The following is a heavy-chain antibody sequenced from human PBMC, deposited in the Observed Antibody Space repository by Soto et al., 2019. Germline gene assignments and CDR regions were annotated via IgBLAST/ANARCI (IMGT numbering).Heavy chain of an antibody. V-gene: IGHV4-30-2*01. Sequence: LSLTCGVSGGSLSGATYSWNWIRQPPGKGLEWIGYIFPSGTTYYNPTLKSRVTISIDVSKNQYSLSLRSLTAADTAVYYCARSREFDYWSQGTLVTVSS. CDR2: IFPSGTT. J-gene: IGHJ4*02. CDR1: GGSLSGATYS. CDR3: ARSREFDY.